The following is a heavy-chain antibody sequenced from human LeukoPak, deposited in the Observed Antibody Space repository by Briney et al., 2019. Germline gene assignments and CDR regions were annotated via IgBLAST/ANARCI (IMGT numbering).Heavy chain of an antibody. Sequence: SETLSLTCTVSGGSISSYYWSWIRQPPGKGLEWVGYIYYSGSTNYNPSLKSRVTISVDTSKNQFSLKLSSVTAADTAVYYCASAYGADDAFDIWGQGTMVTVSS. CDR2: IYYSGST. D-gene: IGHD4-17*01. J-gene: IGHJ3*02. CDR3: ASAYGADDAFDI. V-gene: IGHV4-59*08. CDR1: GGSISSYY.